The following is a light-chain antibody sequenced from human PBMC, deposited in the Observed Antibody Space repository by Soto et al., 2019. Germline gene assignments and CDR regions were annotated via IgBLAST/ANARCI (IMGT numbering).Light chain of an antibody. V-gene: IGKV1-6*01. CDR3: LLDYSYFCA. CDR1: QGIRSA. Sequence: AIPVTQSPSSLSASVGDRVTITCRTSQGIRSALGWYQQKPGKVPKLLIYAASTLQSGVPSRFSGSGSGRDFTLTISSLQPEDFETYYCLLDYSYFCAFGQGTQVQSK. CDR2: AAS. J-gene: IGKJ1*01.